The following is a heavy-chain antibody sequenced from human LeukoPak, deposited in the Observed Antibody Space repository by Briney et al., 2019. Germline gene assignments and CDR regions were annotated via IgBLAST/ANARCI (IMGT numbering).Heavy chain of an antibody. D-gene: IGHD4-17*01. CDR1: GYTFTSYY. CDR3: ARDRGTVTFDY. CDR2: INPSGGST. V-gene: IGHV1-46*01. J-gene: IGHJ4*02. Sequence: ASVKVSCKASGYTFTSYYMHWVRQAPGQGLEWVGVINPSGGSTSYAQKFQSRVTMTSDMSTSTVYMELSSLRSDDTAVYYCARDRGTVTFDYWGQGTLVTVSS.